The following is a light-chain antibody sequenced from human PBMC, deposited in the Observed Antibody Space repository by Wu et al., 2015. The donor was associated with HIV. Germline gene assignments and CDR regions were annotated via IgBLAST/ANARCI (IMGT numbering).Light chain of an antibody. Sequence: EIVMTQSPATLSVSPGERVTLSCRASQSVRYNLAWYQQQPGQAPRLLIYAASTRAIRIPARFSGSGSGTEFTLTISSLQSEDAAVYFCQQYHSWRTFGLGTKVEI. CDR1: QSVRYN. V-gene: IGKV3-15*01. CDR3: QQYHSWRT. CDR2: AAS. J-gene: IGKJ1*01.